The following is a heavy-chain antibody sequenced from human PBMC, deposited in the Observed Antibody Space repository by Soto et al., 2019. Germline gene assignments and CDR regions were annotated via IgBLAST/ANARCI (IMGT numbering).Heavy chain of an antibody. CDR3: ARVGDYDILTVP. Sequence: ASVKVSCKASGGTFSSYAISWVRQAPGQGLEWMGGIIPIFGTANYAQKFQGRVTITADESTSTAYMELSSLRSEDTAVYYCARVGDYDILTVPWGQGTLVTVSS. J-gene: IGHJ5*02. V-gene: IGHV1-69*13. CDR1: GGTFSSYA. D-gene: IGHD3-9*01. CDR2: IIPIFGTA.